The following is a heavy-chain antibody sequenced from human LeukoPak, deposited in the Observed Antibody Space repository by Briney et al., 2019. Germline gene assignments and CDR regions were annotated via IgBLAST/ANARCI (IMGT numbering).Heavy chain of an antibody. CDR3: ARGGYGAKEQYWFDP. J-gene: IGHJ5*02. V-gene: IGHV3-21*01. D-gene: IGHD4-23*01. CDR1: GFSFSTYS. Sequence: NPGGSLRLSCAASGFSFSTYSMNWVRQAPGKGLEWVSSISSSSSYIYYADSVKGRFTISRDNAKNSLYLQMNSLRAEDTAVYYCARGGYGAKEQYWFDPWGQGTLVTVSS. CDR2: ISSSSSYI.